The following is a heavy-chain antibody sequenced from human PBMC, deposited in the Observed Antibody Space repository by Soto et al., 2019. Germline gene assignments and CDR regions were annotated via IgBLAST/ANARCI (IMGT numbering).Heavy chain of an antibody. D-gene: IGHD1-7*01. CDR1: GFTFSTYT. CDR2: ISSSGVYI. J-gene: IGHJ4*02. V-gene: IGHV3-21*01. CDR3: ARDFGWNYPGVAY. Sequence: GGSLRLSCAASGFTFSTYTMNWVRQAPGKGLEWVSSISSSGVYIYYADSVKGRFTISRDNAKNSLYLQMNSLRAEDTAVYYCARDFGWNYPGVAYWGQGTLVTVSS.